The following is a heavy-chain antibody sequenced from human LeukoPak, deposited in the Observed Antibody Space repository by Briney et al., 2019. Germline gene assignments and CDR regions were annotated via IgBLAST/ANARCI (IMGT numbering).Heavy chain of an antibody. Sequence: GASVKVSCKASGYTFTSYDINWVRQATGQGLEWMGWMSPNSGNTGYAQKFQGRVTMTRNTSIGTAYMELSSLRSEDTAVYYCARGRSCTNGVCYGDFDSWGQGTLVTVSS. CDR2: MSPNSGNT. J-gene: IGHJ4*02. CDR1: GYTFTSYD. D-gene: IGHD2-8*01. V-gene: IGHV1-8*01. CDR3: ARGRSCTNGVCYGDFDS.